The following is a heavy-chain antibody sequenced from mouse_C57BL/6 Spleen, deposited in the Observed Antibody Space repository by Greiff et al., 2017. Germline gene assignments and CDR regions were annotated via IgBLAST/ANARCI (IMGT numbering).Heavy chain of an antibody. V-gene: IGHV1-55*01. D-gene: IGHD3-2*02. CDR3: ARWGGQLRPLDY. CDR2: IYPGSGST. Sequence: QVQLQQPGAELVKPGASVKMSCKASGYTFTSYWITWVKQRPGQGLEWIGDIYPGSGSTNYNEKFKSKATLTVDTSSSTAYMQLSSLTSEDSAVYYCARWGGQLRPLDYWGQGTTLTVSS. J-gene: IGHJ2*01. CDR1: GYTFTSYW.